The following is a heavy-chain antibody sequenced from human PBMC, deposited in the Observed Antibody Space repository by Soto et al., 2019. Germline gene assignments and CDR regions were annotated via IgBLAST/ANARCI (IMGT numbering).Heavy chain of an antibody. CDR1: GGSFTDSY. Sequence: SETLSLTCAVNGGSFTDSYWSWIRQPPGKGLEWIGEVNHSGSANYNPSLKSRVTISVDTSKNQFSLKLTSVTAADTAVYFCAREVVAGTNWLDPWGRGTLVTVYS. D-gene: IGHD2-15*01. V-gene: IGHV4-34*01. J-gene: IGHJ5*02. CDR2: VNHSGSA. CDR3: AREVVAGTNWLDP.